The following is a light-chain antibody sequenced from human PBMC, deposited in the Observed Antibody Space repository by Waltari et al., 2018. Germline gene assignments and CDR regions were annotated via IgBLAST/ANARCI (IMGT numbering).Light chain of an antibody. Sequence: AIRITQSPSSLSASTGDRVTITCRASQGISSYLAWYQQKPGKAPKLLIYAASTLQSGVPSRFSGSGSGTDFPLTISCLQSEDFATYYCQQYYSYQWTFGQGTKVEIK. CDR1: QGISSY. V-gene: IGKV1-8*01. CDR2: AAS. CDR3: QQYYSYQWT. J-gene: IGKJ1*01.